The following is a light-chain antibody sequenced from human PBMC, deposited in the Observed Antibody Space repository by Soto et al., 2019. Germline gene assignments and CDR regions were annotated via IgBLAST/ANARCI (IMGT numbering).Light chain of an antibody. CDR3: HQYHNFPRT. V-gene: IGKV1-5*03. CDR2: KAS. CDR1: QSINGW. Sequence: DIQMTQSPSSLSASVGDRVTITCRASQSINGWLAWYQQKPGQAHNLLIYKASTLESGVPSRFSGSGSGTEFTLTVSSLQPDDFATYYYHQYHNFPRTFGQGTKWIS. J-gene: IGKJ1*01.